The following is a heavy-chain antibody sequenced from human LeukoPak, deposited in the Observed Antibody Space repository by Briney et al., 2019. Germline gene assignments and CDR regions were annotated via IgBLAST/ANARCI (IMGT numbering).Heavy chain of an antibody. CDR1: GYTLTELS. CDR2: FDPEDGET. CDR3: ATLGYCSGGSCYGSKGAFDI. J-gene: IGHJ3*02. V-gene: IGHV1-24*01. D-gene: IGHD2-15*01. Sequence: GASVKVSCKVSGYTLTELSMHWVRQAPGKGLEWMGGFDPEDGETIYAQKFQGRVTMTEDTSTDTAYMELSSLRSEDTAVHYCATLGYCSGGSCYGSKGAFDIWGQGTMVTVSS.